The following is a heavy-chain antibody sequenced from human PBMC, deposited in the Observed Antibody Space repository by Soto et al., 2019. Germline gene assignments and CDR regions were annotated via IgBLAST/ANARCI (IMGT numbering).Heavy chain of an antibody. CDR1: GFTISGKKY. CDR3: ATWHEREHAYDV. V-gene: IGHV3-53*01. D-gene: IGHD1-1*01. J-gene: IGHJ3*01. CDR2: LYDLDGS. Sequence: GGSLRLSCAAFGFTISGKKYVAWVRQAPGKGLEWVSALYDLDGSFYAASVKGRFTTSSDSSKTTVYLQMNDLRPDDTAVYYCATWHEREHAYDVWGKGTTVTVS.